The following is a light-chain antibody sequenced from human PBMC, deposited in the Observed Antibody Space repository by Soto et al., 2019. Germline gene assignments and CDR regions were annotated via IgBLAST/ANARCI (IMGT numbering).Light chain of an antibody. CDR2: GAF. CDR3: QQYHNSPRT. Sequence: EIVLTQSPGTLSLSPGERASLSCRATQTLSSSYLAWYQQKPGQAPRLLIYGAFNRAASTPDRFSGSGSGTDFTLTISRLEPEDFAVYYCQQYHNSPRTFGQGTKVEI. J-gene: IGKJ1*01. CDR1: QTLSSSY. V-gene: IGKV3-20*01.